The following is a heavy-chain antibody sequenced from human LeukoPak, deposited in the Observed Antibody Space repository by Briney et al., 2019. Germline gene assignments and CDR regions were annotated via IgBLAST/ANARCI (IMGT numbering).Heavy chain of an antibody. CDR1: GFTFSSYG. Sequence: GGSLTLSCAASGFTFSSYGMHWVRQAPGKGLEWVAVIWYDGSNKYYADSVKGRFTISRDNSKNTLYLQMNSLRAEDTAVYYCARDRNPGYCSSTSCLYYYYYGMDVWGQGTTVTVSS. J-gene: IGHJ6*02. D-gene: IGHD2-2*01. CDR2: IWYDGSNK. CDR3: ARDRNPGYCSSTSCLYYYYYGMDV. V-gene: IGHV3-33*01.